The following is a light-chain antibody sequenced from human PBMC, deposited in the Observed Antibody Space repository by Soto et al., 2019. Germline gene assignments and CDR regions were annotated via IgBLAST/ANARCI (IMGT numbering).Light chain of an antibody. CDR1: QTVYNGC. V-gene: IGKV3-20*01. J-gene: IGKJ1*01. CDR2: GAS. Sequence: ENVLTQSPGTLSLSPGEIATLSCRASQTVYNGCLAWYQQKPGQAPRLLIYGASSRATGIPDRFSGRGSGTDFTLTISSLEHEDFAVYYCKQYVSSPRTFGIGTKVEI. CDR3: KQYVSSPRT.